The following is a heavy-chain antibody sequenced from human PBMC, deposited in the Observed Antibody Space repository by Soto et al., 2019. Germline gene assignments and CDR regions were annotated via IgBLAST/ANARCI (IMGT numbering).Heavy chain of an antibody. J-gene: IGHJ5*02. Sequence: QVQLVQSGAEVKKPGASVKFSCTASGYTFTHYAIHWVRHAPGQRLEWMGFINAGSGNTKYSQTFQGRLTFTKDTSASTADMGLSSLSSEDTARYYCARGLAEDGAWGQGTLVTVSS. CDR2: INAGSGNT. CDR3: ARGLAEDGA. D-gene: IGHD6-13*01. CDR1: GYTFTHYA. V-gene: IGHV1-3*01.